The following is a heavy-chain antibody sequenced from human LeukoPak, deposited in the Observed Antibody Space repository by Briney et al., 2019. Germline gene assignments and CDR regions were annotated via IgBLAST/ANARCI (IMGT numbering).Heavy chain of an antibody. D-gene: IGHD2-15*01. Sequence: ASVKVSCTASGGTFSSYAISWVRQAPGQGLEWMGRIIPILGIANYAQKFQGRVTITADKSTSTAYMELSSLRSEDTAVYYCAREYCSGGSCYDYWGQGTLVTVSS. CDR1: GGTFSSYA. J-gene: IGHJ4*02. CDR3: AREYCSGGSCYDY. V-gene: IGHV1-69*04. CDR2: IIPILGIA.